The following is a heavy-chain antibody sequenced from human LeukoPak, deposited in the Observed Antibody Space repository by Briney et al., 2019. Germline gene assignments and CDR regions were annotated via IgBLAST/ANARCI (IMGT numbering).Heavy chain of an antibody. Sequence: SETLSLTCTVSGGSISSGSYYWSWIRQPAGKGLEWIGRVYTSGSSNYNPSLKSRVTISVDTSKNQFSLKLSSVTAADTAVYYCARCVWGSYRYDYWGQGTLVTVSS. J-gene: IGHJ4*02. CDR1: GGSISSGSYY. CDR3: ARCVWGSYRYDY. CDR2: VYTSGSS. V-gene: IGHV4-61*02. D-gene: IGHD3-16*02.